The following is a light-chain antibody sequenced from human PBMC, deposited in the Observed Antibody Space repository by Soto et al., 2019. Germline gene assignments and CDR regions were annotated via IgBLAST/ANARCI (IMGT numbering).Light chain of an antibody. CDR2: GAS. Sequence: EIVMTQSPATMSVSPGERVTLSCRASQSVSRSLAWYQQKPGQAPRLIIYGASTRATGIPARFSGSGSGTEFTLNISSLQSEDFAVYDCQQYNNWPPVTFGPGTKVDIK. CDR1: QSVSRS. V-gene: IGKV3-15*01. J-gene: IGKJ3*01. CDR3: QQYNNWPPVT.